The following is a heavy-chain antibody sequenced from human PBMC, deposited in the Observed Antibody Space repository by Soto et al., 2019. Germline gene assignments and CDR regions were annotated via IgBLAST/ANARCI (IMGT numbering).Heavy chain of an antibody. CDR2: SKNKADSYTT. J-gene: IGHJ4*02. CDR1: GFTFSDHY. V-gene: IGHV3-72*01. CDR3: AKDLSYCSGDSCYSADY. Sequence: PGGSLRLSCAASGFTFSDHYMDWVRQAPGKGLEWVGRSKNKADSYTTEYAASVKGRFTISRDGSKNSLFLQMNSLKTEDTAVYDCAKDLSYCSGDSCYSADYWGPGTLVTVSS. D-gene: IGHD2-15*01.